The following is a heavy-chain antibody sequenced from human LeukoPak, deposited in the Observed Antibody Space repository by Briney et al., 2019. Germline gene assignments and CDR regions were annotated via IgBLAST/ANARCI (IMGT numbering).Heavy chain of an antibody. CDR1: RGSICVLY. J-gene: IGHJ3*02. V-gene: IGHV4-59*11. CDR2: VFYTGRD. D-gene: IGHD3-22*01. CDR3: ARRVDNDSSGDPDTFEM. Sequence: SETLSHTRILSRGSICVLYWCCMRQPPERGLECIGFVFYTGRDRYNPSLQSRVTISLDTSENNFSLKWTSVTAADTAVYYCARRVDNDSSGDPDTFEMWGLGTVVTVSS.